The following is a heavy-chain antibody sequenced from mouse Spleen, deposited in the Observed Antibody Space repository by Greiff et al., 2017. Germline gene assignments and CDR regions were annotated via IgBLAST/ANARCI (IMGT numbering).Heavy chain of an antibody. CDR1: GFTFSSYA. V-gene: IGHV5-9-3*01. CDR3: ARQDYGSLGAMDY. J-gene: IGHJ4*01. Sequence: EVQGVESGGGLVKPGGSLKLSCAASGFTFSSYAMSWVRQTPEKRLEWVATISSGGSYTYYPDSVKGRFTISRDNAKNTLYLQMSSLRSEDTAMYYCARQDYGSLGAMDYWGQGTSVTVSS. CDR2: ISSGGSYT. D-gene: IGHD1-1*01.